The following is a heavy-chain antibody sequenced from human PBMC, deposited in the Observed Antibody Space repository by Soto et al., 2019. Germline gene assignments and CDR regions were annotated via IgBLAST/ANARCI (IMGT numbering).Heavy chain of an antibody. CDR1: GGSISSSNW. CDR3: ARGFPSVGSWYDY. D-gene: IGHD6-13*01. V-gene: IGHV4-4*02. J-gene: IGHJ4*02. Sequence: SETLSLTCAVSGGSISSSNWWSWVRQPPGKGLEWIGEIYHSGSTNYNPSLKSRVTISVDKSKNQFSLKLSSVTAADTAVYYCARGFPSVGSWYDYWGQGTLVTVYS. CDR2: IYHSGST.